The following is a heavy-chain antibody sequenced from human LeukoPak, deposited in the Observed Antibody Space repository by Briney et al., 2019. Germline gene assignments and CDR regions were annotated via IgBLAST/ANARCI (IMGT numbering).Heavy chain of an antibody. D-gene: IGHD6-13*01. CDR1: GFTFSSYG. Sequence: GGSLRLSCAASGFTFSSYGMHWVRQAPGKGLEWVAVISYDGSNKYYADSVKGRFTISRDNSKNTLYLQMNSLRAEDTAVYYCAKGATQQEDFYYYYGMDVWGQGTTVTVSS. J-gene: IGHJ6*02. V-gene: IGHV3-30*18. CDR3: AKGATQQEDFYYYYGMDV. CDR2: ISYDGSNK.